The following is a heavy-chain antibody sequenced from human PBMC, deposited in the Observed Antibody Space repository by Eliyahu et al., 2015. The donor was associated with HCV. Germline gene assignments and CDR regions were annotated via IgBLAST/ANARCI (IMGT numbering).Heavy chain of an antibody. CDR2: INSDGSTI. J-gene: IGHJ3*02. CDR1: GFTFSNXW. CDR3: ASGYCSGGGCLAAERPFDI. D-gene: IGHD2-15*01. V-gene: IGHV3-74*01. Sequence: EVQLVESGGGLVQPGGPXRLXCAASGFTFSNXWXHWVRQAPGEGVGWGSRINSDGSTISYADSVKGRFTISRDNAKNTLYLQMNSLRAEDTAIYFCASGYCSGGGCLAAERPFDIWGQGTVVTVSS.